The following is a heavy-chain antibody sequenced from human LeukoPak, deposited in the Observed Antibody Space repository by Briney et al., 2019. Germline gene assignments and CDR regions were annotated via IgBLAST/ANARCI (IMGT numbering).Heavy chain of an antibody. CDR2: INTNAGNP. D-gene: IGHD5-18*01. V-gene: IGHV7-4-1*02. CDR3: ARGPTPHPGGYSYGYGDY. CDR1: GYTFTSYA. Sequence: ASVKVSCKASGYTFTSYAMNWVRQAPGQGLEWMGWINTNAGNPTYAQGFTGRFVFSLDTSVSTAYLQISSLKAEDTAVYYCARGPTPHPGGYSYGYGDYWGQGTLVTVSS. J-gene: IGHJ4*02.